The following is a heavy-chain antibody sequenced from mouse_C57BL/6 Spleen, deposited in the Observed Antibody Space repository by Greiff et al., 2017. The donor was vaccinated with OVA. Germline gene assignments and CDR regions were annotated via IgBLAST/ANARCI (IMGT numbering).Heavy chain of an antibody. CDR3: ARDYYGSSDWYFDV. CDR2: INPGSGGT. V-gene: IGHV1-54*01. J-gene: IGHJ1*03. Sequence: VKLMESGAELVRPGTSVKVSCKASGYAFTNYLIAWVKQRPGQGLEWIGVINPGSGGTNYNEKFKGKATLTADKSSSTAYMQLISLTSEDSAVYFCARDYYGSSDWYFDVWGTGTTVTVSS. CDR1: GYAFTNYL. D-gene: IGHD1-1*01.